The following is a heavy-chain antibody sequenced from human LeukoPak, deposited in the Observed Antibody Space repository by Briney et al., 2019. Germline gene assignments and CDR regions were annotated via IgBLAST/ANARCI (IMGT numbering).Heavy chain of an antibody. D-gene: IGHD3-22*01. CDR3: ARGIRRITMIVVVINDRNWFDP. J-gene: IGHJ5*02. V-gene: IGHV4-34*01. CDR2: INHSGST. Sequence: SETLSLTCAVYGGSFSGYYWSWIRQPPGKGLEWIGEINHSGSTNYNSSLKSRVTISVDTSKNQFSLKLSSVTAADTAVYYCARGIRRITMIVVVINDRNWFDPWGQGTLVTVSS. CDR1: GGSFSGYY.